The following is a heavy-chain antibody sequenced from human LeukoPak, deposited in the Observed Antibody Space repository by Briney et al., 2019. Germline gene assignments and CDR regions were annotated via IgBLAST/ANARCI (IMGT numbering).Heavy chain of an antibody. V-gene: IGHV1-2*02. Sequence: GASVKVSCKASGYTFTSYGISWVRQAPGQGLEWMGWINPNSGGTNYAQKFQGRVTMTRDTSISTAYMELSRLRSDDTAVYYCARDLGITGDGFDYWGQGTLVTVSS. CDR1: GYTFTSYG. CDR3: ARDLGITGDGFDY. CDR2: INPNSGGT. J-gene: IGHJ4*02. D-gene: IGHD7-27*01.